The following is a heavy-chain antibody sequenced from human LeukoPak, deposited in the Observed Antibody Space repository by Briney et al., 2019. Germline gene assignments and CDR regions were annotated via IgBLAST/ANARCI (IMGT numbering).Heavy chain of an antibody. V-gene: IGHV3-13*01. J-gene: IGHJ4*02. D-gene: IGHD4-17*01. CDR3: AKDIDYGDYVVS. CDR2: IGAGADT. Sequence: GGSLRLSCAASGFSFSNSDMHWVRQATGKGLEWVSAIGAGADTYYPDSVKGRFTISRENAKNSLYLQMNSLRAGDTAVYYCAKDIDYGDYVVSWGQGTLVTVSS. CDR1: GFSFSNSD.